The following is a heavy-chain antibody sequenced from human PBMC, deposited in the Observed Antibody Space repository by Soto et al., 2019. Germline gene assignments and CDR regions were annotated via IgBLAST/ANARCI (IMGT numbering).Heavy chain of an antibody. CDR1: GGSFSGYY. CDR3: ARLHRITIFGGSLGVGGMDV. J-gene: IGHJ6*02. V-gene: IGHV4-34*01. D-gene: IGHD3-3*01. Sequence: SETLSLTCAVYGGSFSGYYWSWIRQPPGKGLEWIGEINHSGSTNYNPSLKSRVTISVDTSKNQFSLKLSSVTAADTAVYYCARLHRITIFGGSLGVGGMDVWGQGTTVTVSS. CDR2: INHSGST.